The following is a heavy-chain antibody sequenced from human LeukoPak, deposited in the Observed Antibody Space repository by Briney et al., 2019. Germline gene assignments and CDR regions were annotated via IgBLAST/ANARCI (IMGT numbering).Heavy chain of an antibody. V-gene: IGHV4-59*08. J-gene: IGHJ4*02. D-gene: IGHD3-16*01. CDR1: GGSISSYY. CDR2: IYYSGTT. CDR3: AXXXXXXXXXXYGAPYYFDY. Sequence: PSETLSLTCTVSGGSISSYYWSWIRQPPGKGLEWIGYIYYSGTTKYNPSLKSRVTISVDTSKNQFSLKLSSVTAADTAVYYCAXXXXXXXXXXYGAPYYFDYWGQGTLVTVSS.